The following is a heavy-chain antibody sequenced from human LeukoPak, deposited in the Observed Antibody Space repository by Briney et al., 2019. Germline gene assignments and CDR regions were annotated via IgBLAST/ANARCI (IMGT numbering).Heavy chain of an antibody. CDR2: LYYSGGT. D-gene: IGHD3-22*01. J-gene: IGHJ4*02. CDR3: ARAGSGYSFDY. V-gene: IGHV4-59*01. CDR1: GGSISTYY. Sequence: VKPSETLSLTCTVSGGSISTYYWSWIRQPPGKGLGCIGYLYYSGGTNYNPSLRSRVTISVDTSKNQSSLKLSSVAAADTAVYYCARAGSGYSFDYWGQGTLVTVSS.